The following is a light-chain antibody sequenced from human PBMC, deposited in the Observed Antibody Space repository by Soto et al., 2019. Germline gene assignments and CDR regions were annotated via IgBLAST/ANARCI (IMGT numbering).Light chain of an antibody. J-gene: IGKJ1*01. V-gene: IGKV1-5*01. CDR1: QSISSW. CDR3: QQYNSYPWT. Sequence: DIQMTQSPSTLSATAGDRVTITCRASQSISSWLAWYQQKPGKAPKLLIYDASNLESGVPSRFRGSGSWTEFTLTISSLQPDDFSTYYCQQYNSYPWTFGQGTKVDI. CDR2: DAS.